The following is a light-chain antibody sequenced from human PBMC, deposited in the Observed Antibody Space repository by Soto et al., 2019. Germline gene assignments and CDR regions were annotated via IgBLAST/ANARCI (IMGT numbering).Light chain of an antibody. CDR3: QQYDNLPLT. V-gene: IGKV1-33*01. J-gene: IGKJ4*01. CDR2: DAS. Sequence: DIQMTQYPSSLSASVGDRVTITCQASQDISNYLNWYQQKPGKAPKLLIYDASNLETGVPSRFSGSGSGTDFTFTISSLQPEDIATYYCQQYDNLPLTFGGGTQVEIK. CDR1: QDISNY.